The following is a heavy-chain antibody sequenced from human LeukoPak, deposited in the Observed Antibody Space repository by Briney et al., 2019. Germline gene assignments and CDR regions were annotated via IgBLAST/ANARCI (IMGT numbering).Heavy chain of an antibody. Sequence: GGSLRLSCVGSGFAFSNYAMSWVRQAPGKGLDWVSVISGSAHKIRYADSVRGRFTISRDNSENTVYLQMNNLRGEDTAIYYCAGRITGYSSGYVFWGQGTLVTVSS. V-gene: IGHV3-23*01. D-gene: IGHD5-18*01. CDR3: AGRITGYSSGYVF. CDR2: ISGSAHKI. J-gene: IGHJ4*02. CDR1: GFAFSNYA.